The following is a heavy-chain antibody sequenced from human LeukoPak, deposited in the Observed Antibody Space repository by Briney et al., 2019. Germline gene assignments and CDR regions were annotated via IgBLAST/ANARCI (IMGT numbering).Heavy chain of an antibody. V-gene: IGHV3-21*01. J-gene: IGHJ4*02. CDR3: AREPIRYCSSTSCPLDY. CDR2: ISSSSSYI. D-gene: IGHD2-2*01. Sequence: GSLRLSCAASGFTFSSYSMNWVRQAPGKGLEWVSSISSSSSYIYYADSVKGRFTISRDNAKNSLYLQMNSLRAEDTAVYYCAREPIRYCSSTSCPLDYWGQGTLVTVSS. CDR1: GFTFSSYS.